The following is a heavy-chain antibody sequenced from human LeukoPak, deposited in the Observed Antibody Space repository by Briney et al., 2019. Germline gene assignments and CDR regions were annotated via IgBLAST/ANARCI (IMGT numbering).Heavy chain of an antibody. CDR3: ARSDIVVVPAAMPIDY. V-gene: IGHV3-48*04. J-gene: IGHJ4*02. CDR1: GFTFSSYS. CDR2: ISSSSTI. Sequence: GGSLRLSCAASGFTFSSYSMNWVRQAPGKGLEWVSYISSSSTIYYADSVKGRFTISRDNAKNSLYLQMNSLRAEDTAVYYCARSDIVVVPAAMPIDYWGQGTLVTVSS. D-gene: IGHD2-2*01.